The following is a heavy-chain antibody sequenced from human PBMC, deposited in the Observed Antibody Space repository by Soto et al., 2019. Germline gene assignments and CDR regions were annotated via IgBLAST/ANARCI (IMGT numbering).Heavy chain of an antibody. Sequence: SETLSLTCTVSSGSISSTIYSWDWIRQPPGKGLEWIGSIFYSGSTYYNPSLKSRVTISVDTSKNQFSLTLTSVTAADTAVYYCARQCRGVTCHWFVPWGQRTLVTGSS. CDR1: SGSISSTIYS. J-gene: IGHJ5*02. V-gene: IGHV4-39*01. CDR2: IFYSGST. CDR3: ARQCRGVTCHWFVP. D-gene: IGHD2-15*01.